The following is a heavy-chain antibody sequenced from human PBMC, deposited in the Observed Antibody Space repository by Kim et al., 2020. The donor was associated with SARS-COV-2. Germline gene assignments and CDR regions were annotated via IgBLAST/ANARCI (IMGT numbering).Heavy chain of an antibody. J-gene: IGHJ6*01. D-gene: IGHD6-19*01. CDR1: GFSISNYS. CDR2: INNGGSP. CDR3: ARDHRSSAWPTFVYY. V-gene: IGHV3-23*03. Sequence: GGSLRLSCEASGFSISNYSMSWVRQAPGKGLEWVAAINNGGSPYYADSAKGRFTVSRDDAKNTLYLQMNDLRAEDTALYYCARDHRSSAWPTFVYY.